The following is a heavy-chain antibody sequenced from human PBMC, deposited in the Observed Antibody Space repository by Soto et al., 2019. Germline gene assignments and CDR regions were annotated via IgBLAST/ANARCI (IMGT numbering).Heavy chain of an antibody. V-gene: IGHV6-1*01. CDR2: TYYRSKWYN. D-gene: IGHD6-13*01. CDR3: ARDRAYSSTWPTRDYCYGMDV. J-gene: IGHJ6*02. CDR1: GDSVSSNSAA. Sequence: PSQTLSLTCVISGDSVSSNSAAWNWIRHSPSRGLEWLGRTYYRSKWYNDYAVSVKSRITINPDTSKNQFSLQLNSVTPEDTAVYYCARDRAYSSTWPTRDYCYGMDVWGQGTTVTVSS.